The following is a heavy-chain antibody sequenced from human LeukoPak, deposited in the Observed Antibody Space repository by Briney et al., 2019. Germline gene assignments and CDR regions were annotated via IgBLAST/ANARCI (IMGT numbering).Heavy chain of an antibody. D-gene: IGHD2-15*01. CDR3: ARHHRDIVVVVAAPSYDY. Sequence: GESPQISCQGSGYSFTSYWIGWVRQMPGKGLEWMGIIYPGDSDTKYSPSFQGQVTISADKSISTAYLQWSSLKASDTAMYYCARHHRDIVVVVAAPSYDYWGQGTLITVSS. V-gene: IGHV5-51*01. J-gene: IGHJ4*02. CDR2: IYPGDSDT. CDR1: GYSFTSYW.